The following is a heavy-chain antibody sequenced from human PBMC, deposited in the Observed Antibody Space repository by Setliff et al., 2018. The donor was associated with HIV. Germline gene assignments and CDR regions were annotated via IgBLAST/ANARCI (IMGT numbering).Heavy chain of an antibody. J-gene: IGHJ3*01. CDR1: GYTFTKYG. D-gene: IGHD2-8*01. V-gene: IGHV1-18*01. Sequence: GASVMVSCKASGYTFTKYGISWVRQAPGQGLEWMGWINTHNGNTNYAQKFQGRVTMTTDTSTSTAYMELRNLRSDDTAVYYCATKVYCTNGVCLDALDVWGQGTMVTVSS. CDR3: ATKVYCTNGVCLDALDV. CDR2: INTHNGNT.